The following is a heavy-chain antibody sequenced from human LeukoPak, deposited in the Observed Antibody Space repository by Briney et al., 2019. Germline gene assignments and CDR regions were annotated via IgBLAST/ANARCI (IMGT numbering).Heavy chain of an antibody. J-gene: IGHJ6*03. D-gene: IGHD4-17*01. CDR2: ISGSGGST. V-gene: IGHV3-23*01. Sequence: GGSLRLSCAASGFTFSSYAMSWARQAPGKGLEWVSAISGSGGSTYYADSVKGRFTISRDNSKNTLYLQMNSLRAEDTAVYYCAKLAGDYVLYYYMDVWGKGTTVTVSS. CDR3: AKLAGDYVLYYYMDV. CDR1: GFTFSSYA.